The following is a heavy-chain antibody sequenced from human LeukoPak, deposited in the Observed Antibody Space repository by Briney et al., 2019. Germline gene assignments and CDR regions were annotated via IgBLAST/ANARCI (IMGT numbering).Heavy chain of an antibody. D-gene: IGHD3-16*02. CDR1: GFTFSSYS. CDR2: ISSSSSYI. Sequence: GGSLRLSCAASGFTFSSYSMNWVRQAPGKGLEWVSSISSSSSYIYYADSVKGRFTISRDNAKNSLYLQMNSLRAEDTAVYYCARDGPYYDYVWGSYRYTYYYYMDVWGKGTTVTVSS. V-gene: IGHV3-21*01. J-gene: IGHJ6*03. CDR3: ARDGPYYDYVWGSYRYTYYYYMDV.